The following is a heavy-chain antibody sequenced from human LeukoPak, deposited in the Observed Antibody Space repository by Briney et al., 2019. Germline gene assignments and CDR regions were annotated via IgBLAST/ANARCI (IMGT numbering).Heavy chain of an antibody. D-gene: IGHD3-9*01. CDR1: GFTFSSNT. Sequence: GGSRRLSCEASGFTFSSNTMTWVRQAPGKGLEWVSAISGSGGSTYYADSVKGRFTISRDNSKNTLYLQMNSLRAEDTAVYYCAKSYYDILTGPHYYMDVWGKGTTVTVSS. J-gene: IGHJ6*03. CDR3: AKSYYDILTGPHYYMDV. CDR2: ISGSGGST. V-gene: IGHV3-23*01.